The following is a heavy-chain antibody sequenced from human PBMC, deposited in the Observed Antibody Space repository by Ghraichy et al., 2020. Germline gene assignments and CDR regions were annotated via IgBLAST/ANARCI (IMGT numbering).Heavy chain of an antibody. CDR3: ARPSRVVRFYYYDGMDV. CDR2: ITSSSRFI. J-gene: IGHJ6*01. Sequence: GGSLRLSCVGSGFTFSSYSMNWVRQSPGKGLEWVSYITSSSRFISYADSVKGRFTISRDNAQNSLYLEMNSLRDEDTAVYYCARPSRVVRFYYYDGMDVWEQGTTVNVSS. CDR1: GFTFSSYS. V-gene: IGHV3-48*02. D-gene: IGHD4-23*01.